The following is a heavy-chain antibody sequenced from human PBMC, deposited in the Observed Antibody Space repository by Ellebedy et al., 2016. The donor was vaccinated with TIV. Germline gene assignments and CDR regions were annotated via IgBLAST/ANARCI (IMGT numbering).Heavy chain of an antibody. CDR1: GGSISSGGYY. V-gene: IGHV4-31*03. CDR2: IYYSGST. CDR3: ARDVEYSGYDPGFWFDP. J-gene: IGHJ5*02. Sequence: MPSETLSLTCTVSGGSISSGGYYWSWIRQHPGKGLEWIGYIYYSGSTYYNPSLKSRVTISVDTSKNQFSLKLSSVTAADTAVYYCARDVEYSGYDPGFWFDPWGQGTLVTVSS. D-gene: IGHD5-12*01.